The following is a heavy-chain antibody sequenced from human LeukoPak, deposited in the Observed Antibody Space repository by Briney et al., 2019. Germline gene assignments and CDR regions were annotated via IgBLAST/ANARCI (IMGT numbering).Heavy chain of an antibody. CDR1: GFTFSSYE. J-gene: IGHJ1*01. V-gene: IGHV3-48*03. CDR2: ISSSGSTI. CDR3: ARVGGSDGFLSQKPWYFQH. Sequence: GGSLRLARASYGFTFSSYEINWDRKAPGKGLEWVSYISSSGSTIYYADSAKGRFTISRDNAKNSLDLQMNSLRAEDTAVYYCARVGGSDGFLSQKPWYFQHWGQGSLVTVSS. D-gene: IGHD1-26*01.